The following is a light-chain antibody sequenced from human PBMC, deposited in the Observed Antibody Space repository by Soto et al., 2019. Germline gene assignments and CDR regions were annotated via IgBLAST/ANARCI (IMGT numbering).Light chain of an antibody. J-gene: IGKJ1*01. V-gene: IGKV1-5*03. CDR1: QTISSW. CDR3: QHYNSYSEA. Sequence: IQMTQSPSTLSVSVGDRVTITCRASQTISSWLAWYQQKPGKAPKLLIYKASTLKSGVPSRFSGSGSGTEFTLTISSLQPDDFATYYCQHYNSYSEAFGPGTKVDIX. CDR2: KAS.